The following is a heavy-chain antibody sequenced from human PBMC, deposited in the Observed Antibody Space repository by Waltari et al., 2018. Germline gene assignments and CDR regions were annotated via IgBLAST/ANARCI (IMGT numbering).Heavy chain of an antibody. CDR2: IDPEDGKT. D-gene: IGHD1-1*01. CDR1: GYTFIDYY. V-gene: IGHV1-69-2*01. Sequence: EVQLGQSGAEVKKPGATVKISCKASGYTFIDYYMHWVQQAPGKGLQWMGRIDPEDGKTIYAEKFQGRVTITADRSTDTVYMELIRLTSDDTAMYYCARTTTLKSLDYWGQEPWSPSPQ. J-gene: IGHJ4*01. CDR3: ARTTTLKSLDY.